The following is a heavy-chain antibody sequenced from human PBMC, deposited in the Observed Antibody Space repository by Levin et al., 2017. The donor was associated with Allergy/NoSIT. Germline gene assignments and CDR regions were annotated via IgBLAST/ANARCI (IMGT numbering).Heavy chain of an antibody. CDR1: GFTFDDYA. V-gene: IGHV3-9*01. CDR2: INWNSEKI. Sequence: LSLPCAASGFTFDDYAMHWVRQAPGKGLEWVSGINWNSEKIVYADSVRGRFTISRDNGNNSLYLQMNSLRPEDTALYYCARSVAAAATTAVWDGFDIWGQGTMLTVSS. J-gene: IGHJ3*02. CDR3: ARSVAAAATTAVWDGFDI. D-gene: IGHD6-13*01.